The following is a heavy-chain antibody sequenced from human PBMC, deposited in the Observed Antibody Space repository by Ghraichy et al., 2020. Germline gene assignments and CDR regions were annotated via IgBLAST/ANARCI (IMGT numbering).Heavy chain of an antibody. J-gene: IGHJ4*02. V-gene: IGHV4-34*01. D-gene: IGHD1-26*01. CDR2: INHSGST. CDR1: GGSFSSYY. Sequence: SETLSLTCAVYGGSFSSYYWSWIRQPPGMRLEWIGEINHSGSTNYNPSLKSRVTISLDTSKNQFSLKLSSVTAADSAVYYCARLSGSYYFDYWGQGTLLTVSS. CDR3: ARLSGSYYFDY.